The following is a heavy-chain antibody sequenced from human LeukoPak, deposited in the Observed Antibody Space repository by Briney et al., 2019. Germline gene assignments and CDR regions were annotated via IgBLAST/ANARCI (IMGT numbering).Heavy chain of an antibody. J-gene: IGHJ3*02. CDR3: ARGGAGATKDDTFDI. D-gene: IGHD1-1*01. CDR1: GFTFSTYS. Sequence: GGSLRLSCAASGFTFSTYSMNWVRQAPGKGLEWVPSISSSSSHIFYADSVKGRFTISRDNAKNSLYLQMNSLRAEDTAVYYCARGGAGATKDDTFDIWGQGTMVPVSS. V-gene: IGHV3-21*01. CDR2: ISSSSSHI.